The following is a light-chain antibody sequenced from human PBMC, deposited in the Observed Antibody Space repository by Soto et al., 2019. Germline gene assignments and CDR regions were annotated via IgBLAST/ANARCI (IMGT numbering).Light chain of an antibody. CDR3: QQYNSYMYT. CDR1: ESIGRW. J-gene: IGKJ2*01. Sequence: DTQMTQSPSTLSASVGDRVTITCRASESIGRWLAWYQQKPGKAPKLLIYDASSLQSGVPSRFSGSGSGTEFTLTISSLQPDDFATYYCQQYNSYMYTFGQGTKVDIK. V-gene: IGKV1-5*01. CDR2: DAS.